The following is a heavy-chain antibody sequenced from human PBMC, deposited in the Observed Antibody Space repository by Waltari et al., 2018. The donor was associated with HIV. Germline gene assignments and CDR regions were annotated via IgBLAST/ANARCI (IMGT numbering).Heavy chain of an antibody. V-gene: IGHV1-3*01. J-gene: IGHJ3*02. Sequence: QVQLVQSGAEVKKPGASVKVSCKASGDTFTKDALHWVRQAPGQRPEWMGWINPDNGYTGYSQKFQGRVTITTDTSARTGYMELSSLRSEDTAVYYCARDKPQTQILGVITGAFDIWGQGTEVTVSS. CDR1: GDTFTKDA. CDR2: INPDNGYT. D-gene: IGHD1-26*01. CDR3: ARDKPQTQILGVITGAFDI.